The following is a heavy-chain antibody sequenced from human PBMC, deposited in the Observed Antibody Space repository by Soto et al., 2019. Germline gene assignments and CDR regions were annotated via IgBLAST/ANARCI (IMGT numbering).Heavy chain of an antibody. CDR3: ARRPVGYCISTNCEGWFDP. D-gene: IGHD2-2*01. CDR2: INYSGST. Sequence: QVQLQESGPGLVKPSQTLSLTCTVSGDSINSADFYRSWIRQPPGKGLEWIGCINYSGSTYYKPSPKSRVTLSADTSKNHFSLKLTSVTAADTAVYDCARRPVGYCISTNCEGWFDPWGQGILVTVSS. J-gene: IGHJ5*02. V-gene: IGHV4-30-4*01. CDR1: GDSINSADFY.